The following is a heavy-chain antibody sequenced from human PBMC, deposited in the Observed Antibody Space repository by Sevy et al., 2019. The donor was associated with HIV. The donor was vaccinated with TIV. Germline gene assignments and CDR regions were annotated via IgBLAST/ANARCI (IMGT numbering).Heavy chain of an antibody. CDR2: ISSKNDYI. V-gene: IGHV3-21*01. CDR1: GFDFGTYS. J-gene: IGHJ6*02. D-gene: IGHD2-2*01. Sequence: GGSLRLSCAASGFDFGTYSMNWVRQAPGKGLEWVSSISSKNDYIFYADSVKGRFTISKDNAKNSLYLQMNSLRVEDTAVYYCAREGDCIGIDCYDDWRLPSYYYYPMDVWGQGTTVTISS. CDR3: AREGDCIGIDCYDDWRLPSYYYYPMDV.